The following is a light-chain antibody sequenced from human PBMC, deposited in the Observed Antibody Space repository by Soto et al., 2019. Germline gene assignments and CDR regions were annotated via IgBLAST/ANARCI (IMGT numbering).Light chain of an antibody. J-gene: IGKJ5*01. Sequence: PGERATLSCRASQSVSSNYFAWYQQRPGQAPRLLIHDASHRAAGIPARFSGSGFGTDFTLTISSLEPEDAAVYYCQQRSNWPPITFGQGTRLEI. CDR3: QQRSNWPPIT. CDR2: DAS. CDR1: QSVSSNY. V-gene: IGKV3-11*01.